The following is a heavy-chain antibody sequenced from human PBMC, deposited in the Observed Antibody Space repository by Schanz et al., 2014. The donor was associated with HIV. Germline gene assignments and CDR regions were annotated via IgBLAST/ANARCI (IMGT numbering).Heavy chain of an antibody. CDR3: ARDPVLYCSSTKCLGMDV. D-gene: IGHD2-2*01. CDR2: INDSGRA. CDR1: GGSFSGDY. V-gene: IGHV4-34*01. J-gene: IGHJ6*02. Sequence: QVQLQQWGAGLLKPSETLSLTCAVYGGSFSGDYWTWLRQSPGKALEWIGEINDSGRASINPSLKSRVTSSVDTSKNQFSLKLSSVTAADTALYYCARDPVLYCSSTKCLGMDVWGQGTPVTVSS.